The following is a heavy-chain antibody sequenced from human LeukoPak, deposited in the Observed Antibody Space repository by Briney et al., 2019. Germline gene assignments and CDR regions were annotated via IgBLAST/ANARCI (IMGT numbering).Heavy chain of an antibody. CDR1: GFTFTTYG. CDR3: ARVQRDSSGYYYVPTAPFDY. J-gene: IGHJ4*02. V-gene: IGHV3-23*01. CDR2: ITGSGDRT. Sequence: PGGSLRLSCVASGFTFTTYGMNWVRQAPGKGLEWLSGITGSGDRTYYADSVKGRFTIYRDNAKNTLYLQMNSLRAEDTAVYYCARVQRDSSGYYYVPTAPFDYWGQGTLVTVSS. D-gene: IGHD3-22*01.